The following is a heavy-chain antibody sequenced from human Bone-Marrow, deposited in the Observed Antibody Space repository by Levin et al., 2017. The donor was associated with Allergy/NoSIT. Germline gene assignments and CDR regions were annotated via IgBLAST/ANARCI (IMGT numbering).Heavy chain of an antibody. CDR3: AREPDRVYYGAASH. J-gene: IGHJ4*02. Sequence: ASVKVSCKAFGYSFSGYFMHWVRQAPGHGPEWMGWININSGETTYAQKFQNRVTVTRDTSRDTTYIEVRGLKYDDTAGYYCAREPDRVYYGAASHWGQGTLVTVSS. CDR1: GYSFSGYF. V-gene: IGHV1-2*02. CDR2: ININSGET. D-gene: IGHD3-10*01.